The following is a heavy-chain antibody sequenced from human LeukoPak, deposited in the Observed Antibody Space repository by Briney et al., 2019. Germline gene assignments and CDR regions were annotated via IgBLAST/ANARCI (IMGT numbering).Heavy chain of an antibody. Sequence: GGSLRLSCAASGFTFSNYWMSWVRQAPGKGLEWVANIKEDGSEKYYVDSVKGRFTISRDNAKNSLYLQMNSLRAEDTAVYYCARDLYDYVWGSYPPGYWGQGTLVTVSS. J-gene: IGHJ4*02. CDR3: ARDLYDYVWGSYPPGY. V-gene: IGHV3-7*01. CDR1: GFTFSNYW. CDR2: IKEDGSEK. D-gene: IGHD3-16*02.